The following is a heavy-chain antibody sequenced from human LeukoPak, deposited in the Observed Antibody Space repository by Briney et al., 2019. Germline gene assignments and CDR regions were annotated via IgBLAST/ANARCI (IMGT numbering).Heavy chain of an antibody. Sequence: GGSLRLSCAASGFTFSGYWMHWARQAPGKGLAWVSRINSDGTTTGYADSVKGRFTISRDNAKNTLYLQMNSLRDEDTAVYYCARGSSAALRFLEWLFLDYWGQGNLVTVSS. J-gene: IGHJ4*02. CDR2: INSDGTTT. V-gene: IGHV3-74*01. CDR1: GFTFSGYW. CDR3: ARGSSAALRFLEWLFLDY. D-gene: IGHD3-3*01.